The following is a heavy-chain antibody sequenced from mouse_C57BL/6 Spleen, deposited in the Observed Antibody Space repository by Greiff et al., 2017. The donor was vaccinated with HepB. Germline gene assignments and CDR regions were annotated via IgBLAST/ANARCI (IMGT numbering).Heavy chain of an antibody. J-gene: IGHJ3*01. Sequence: QVQLKESGAELVKPGASVKISCKASGYAFSSYWMNWVKQRPGKGLEWIGQIYPGDGDTNYNGKFKGKATLTADKSSSTAYMQLSSLTSEDSAVYFCARYGSNYPFAYGGQGTLVTVSA. CDR3: ARYGSNYPFAY. D-gene: IGHD1-1*01. V-gene: IGHV1-80*01. CDR2: IYPGDGDT. CDR1: GYAFSSYW.